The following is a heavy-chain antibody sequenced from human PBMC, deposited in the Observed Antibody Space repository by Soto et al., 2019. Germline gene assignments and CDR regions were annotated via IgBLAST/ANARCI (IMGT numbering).Heavy chain of an antibody. CDR1: EGTFSSYT. D-gene: IGHD3-16*01. Sequence: QVQLVQSGAEVKKPGSSVKVSCKASEGTFSSYTISWVRQAPGQGLEWMGRIIPILGIANYAQKFQGRVTITADKSTSTADMQLSSLRSGDTARYYCARRGRGDVWGVKGTWFDTWGQGILVTVSS. CDR2: IIPILGIA. V-gene: IGHV1-69*02. CDR3: ARRGRGDVWGVKGTWFDT. J-gene: IGHJ5*02.